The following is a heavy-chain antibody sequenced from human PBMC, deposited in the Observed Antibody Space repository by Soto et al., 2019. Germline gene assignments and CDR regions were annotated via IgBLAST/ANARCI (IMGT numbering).Heavy chain of an antibody. J-gene: IGHJ4*02. V-gene: IGHV3-23*01. CDR2: ISGSGGST. Sequence: GGSLRLSCAASGFTFSSYAMSWVRQAPGKGLEWVSAISGSGGSTYYADSVKGRFTISRDNSKNTLYLQMNSLRAEDTAVYYCAKELVRSGYYRVPFDYWGQGTLVTVSS. CDR1: GFTFSSYA. CDR3: AKELVRSGYYRVPFDY. D-gene: IGHD3-22*01.